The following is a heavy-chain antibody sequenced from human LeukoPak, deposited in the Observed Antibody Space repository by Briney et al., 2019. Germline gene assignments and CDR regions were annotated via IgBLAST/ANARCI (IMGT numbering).Heavy chain of an antibody. J-gene: IGHJ4*02. V-gene: IGHV4-34*01. CDR2: INHSGST. D-gene: IGHD3-9*01. CDR1: GGSFSGYY. Sequence: SETLSLTCAVYGGSFSGYYWSWIRQPPGKGLEWIGEINHSGSTNYNPSLKSRVTISVDTSKNQFSLKLSSVTAADTAAYYCARGDILTGYFREFGFFDYWGQGTLVTVSS. CDR3: ARGDILTGYFREFGFFDY.